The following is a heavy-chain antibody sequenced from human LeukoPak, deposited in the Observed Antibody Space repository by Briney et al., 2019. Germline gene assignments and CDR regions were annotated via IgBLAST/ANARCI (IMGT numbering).Heavy chain of an antibody. CDR2: IIPILGIA. J-gene: IGHJ6*02. Sequence: GASVKVSCKASGGTFSSYAISWVRQAPGQGLEWMGRIIPILGIANYAQKFQGRVTITADKSTSTAYMELSSLRSEDTAVYYCARGGATGYYYYYGMDVWGQGTTVTVSS. V-gene: IGHV1-69*04. D-gene: IGHD1-26*01. CDR1: GGTFSSYA. CDR3: ARGGATGYYYYYGMDV.